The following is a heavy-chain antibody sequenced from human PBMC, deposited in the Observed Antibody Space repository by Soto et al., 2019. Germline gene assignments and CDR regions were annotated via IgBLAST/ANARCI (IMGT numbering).Heavy chain of an antibody. J-gene: IGHJ4*02. D-gene: IGHD3-22*01. CDR1: GYTFTSYA. V-gene: IGHV1-3*01. CDR3: ARVYDYYDSSGYYSPGDY. Sequence: ASVKVSCKASGYTFTSYAMHWVRQAPGQRLEWMGWINAGNGNTKYSQKFQGRVTITRDASASTAYMELSSLRSEDTAVYYCARVYDYYDSSGYYSPGDYWGQGTLVTVSS. CDR2: INAGNGNT.